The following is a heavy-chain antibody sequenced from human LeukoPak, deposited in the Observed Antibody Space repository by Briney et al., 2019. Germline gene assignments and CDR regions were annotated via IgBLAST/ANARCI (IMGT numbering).Heavy chain of an antibody. CDR1: GGSFSGYY. Sequence: SETLSLTCAVYGGSFSGYYWSWIRQPPGKELEWIGEINHSGSTNYNPSLKSRVTISVDTSKNQFSLKLSSVTAADTAVYYCARGRVVPAAILWYFWYYGMDVWGQGTTVTVSS. D-gene: IGHD2-2*02. V-gene: IGHV4-34*01. CDR2: INHSGST. CDR3: ARGRVVPAAILWYFWYYGMDV. J-gene: IGHJ6*02.